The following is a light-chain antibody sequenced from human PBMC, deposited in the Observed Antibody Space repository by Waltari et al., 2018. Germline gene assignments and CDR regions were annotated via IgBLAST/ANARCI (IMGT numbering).Light chain of an antibody. CDR1: SLRTSY. CDR3: YSRKGSANQVV. Sequence: SSELTQDPAVSVTLGQTVRFTCQGDSLRTSYASWYQLKPGQAPVLVIYGKAKRPSGVPDRISGYSSGTTSSLTITGAQAEDEADYYCYSRKGSANQVVFAGGTKVTVL. J-gene: IGLJ3*02. V-gene: IGLV3-19*01. CDR2: GKA.